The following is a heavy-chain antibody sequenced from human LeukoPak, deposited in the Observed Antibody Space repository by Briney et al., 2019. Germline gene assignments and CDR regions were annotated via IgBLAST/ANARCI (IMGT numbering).Heavy chain of an antibody. CDR2: IDIGGTT. CDR3: AKTGDYRFDP. J-gene: IGHJ5*02. Sequence: GGSLRLSCAASGFTVSSNYMSWVRQAPGKGLEWVSFIDIGGTTYYADSVKGRFTISRDNSRNTLYLQMNSLRADDTVVYYCAKTGDYRFDPWGQGTLVTVSS. V-gene: IGHV3-53*01. D-gene: IGHD4-17*01. CDR1: GFTVSSNY.